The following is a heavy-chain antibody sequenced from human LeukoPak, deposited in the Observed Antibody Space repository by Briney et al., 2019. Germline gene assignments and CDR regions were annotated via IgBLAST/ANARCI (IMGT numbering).Heavy chain of an antibody. CDR2: MKQDGSEI. V-gene: IGHV3-7*01. CDR1: GFTVSPHW. D-gene: IGHD5-18*01. J-gene: IGHJ4*02. CDR3: ASLDTALLKGGY. Sequence: GGSLRLSCAASGFTVSPHWMSWVRQAPGKGLEWVAMMKQDGSEIYYVDSVKGRFTISRDNAENSLYLQTNSLRAEDTALYYCASLDTALLKGGYWGQGTLVTVSS.